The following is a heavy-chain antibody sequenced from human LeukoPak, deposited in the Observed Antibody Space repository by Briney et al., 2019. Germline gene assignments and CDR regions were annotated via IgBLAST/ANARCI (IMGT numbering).Heavy chain of an antibody. CDR1: GFTFSSYG. Sequence: GGSLRLSXAASGFTFSSYGMHWVRQAPGKGLEWVAVIWYDGSNKYYADSVKGRFTISRDNSKNTLYLQMNSLRAEDTAVYYCAKPTAAYSSGSLGVNNWFDPWGQGTLVTVSS. CDR2: IWYDGSNK. CDR3: AKPTAAYSSGSLGVNNWFDP. J-gene: IGHJ5*02. V-gene: IGHV3-33*06. D-gene: IGHD6-19*01.